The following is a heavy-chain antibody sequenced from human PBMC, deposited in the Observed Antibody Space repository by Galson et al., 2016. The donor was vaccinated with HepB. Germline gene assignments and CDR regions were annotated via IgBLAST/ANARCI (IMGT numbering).Heavy chain of an antibody. D-gene: IGHD6-13*01. J-gene: IGHJ5*02. CDR2: TYYRSKWYN. Sequence: CAISGDSVSSNSAAWNWIRQSPSRGLEWLGRTYYRSKWYNDYAVSVKSRININPDTSKNQFSLQLNSVLPEDTAVYYCTTDWSSSWYFNWFDPWGQGTLVTVSS. V-gene: IGHV6-1*01. CDR1: GDSVSSNSAA. CDR3: TTDWSSSWYFNWFDP.